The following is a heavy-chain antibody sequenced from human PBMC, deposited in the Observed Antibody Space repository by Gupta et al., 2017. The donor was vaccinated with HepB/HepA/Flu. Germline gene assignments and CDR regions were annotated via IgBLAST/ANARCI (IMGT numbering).Heavy chain of an antibody. Sequence: VQLPESGPGLVKPSETLSLTCTVSGGSISSYYWSWIRQPPGKGLEWIGYIYYSGSTNYNPSLKSRVTISVDTSKNQFSLKLSSVTAADTAVYYCARGPYCSGGSCYDYGMDVWGQGTTVTVSS. J-gene: IGHJ6*02. CDR3: ARGPYCSGGSCYDYGMDV. D-gene: IGHD2-15*01. CDR2: IYYSGST. V-gene: IGHV4-59*01. CDR1: GGSISSYY.